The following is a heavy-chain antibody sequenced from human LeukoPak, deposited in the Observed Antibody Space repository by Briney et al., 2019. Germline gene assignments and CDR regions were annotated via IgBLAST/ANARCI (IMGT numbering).Heavy chain of an antibody. CDR3: ARVGCSSTSCLGVFDY. CDR2: ISSSSYI. J-gene: IGHJ4*02. D-gene: IGHD2-2*01. V-gene: IGHV3-21*01. Sequence: KSGGSLRLSCAASGFTFSSYSMHWVRQAPGKGLEWVSSISSSSYIYYADSVKGRFTISRDNAKNSLYLQMNSLRAEDTAVYYCARVGCSSTSCLGVFDYWGQGTLVTVSS. CDR1: GFTFSSYS.